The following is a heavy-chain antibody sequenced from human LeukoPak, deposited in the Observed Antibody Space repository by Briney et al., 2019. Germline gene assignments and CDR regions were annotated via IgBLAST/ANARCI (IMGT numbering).Heavy chain of an antibody. Sequence: SETLSLTCTVSGGSISSYYWSWIRQPAGKGLEWIGRIYTSGSTNYNPTLKSRVTMSVDTSKNQFSLKLSSVTAADTAVYYCARGRQGDSVYYYYMDVWGKGTTVTVSS. CDR2: IYTSGST. CDR3: ARGRQGDSVYYYYMDV. CDR1: GGSISSYY. V-gene: IGHV4-4*07. D-gene: IGHD2-21*01. J-gene: IGHJ6*03.